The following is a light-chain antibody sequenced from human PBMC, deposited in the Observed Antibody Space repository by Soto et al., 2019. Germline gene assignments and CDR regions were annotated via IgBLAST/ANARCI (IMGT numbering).Light chain of an antibody. CDR1: QSINNY. Sequence: DIQMTQSPSSLSASVGDRVTITCRASQSINNYLSWYQQKPGKAPNLLIFGASTLQSGVPSRFSGSGSGTDFTLTISSLQSEDFAVYYCQQYNNWPPYTFGQGTKLEIK. V-gene: IGKV1-39*01. CDR2: GAS. J-gene: IGKJ2*01. CDR3: QQYNNWPPYT.